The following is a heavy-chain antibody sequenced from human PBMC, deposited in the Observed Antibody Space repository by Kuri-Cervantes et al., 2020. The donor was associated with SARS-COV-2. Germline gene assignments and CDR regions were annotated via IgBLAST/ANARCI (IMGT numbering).Heavy chain of an antibody. CDR1: GGSFSGYY. D-gene: IGHD3-3*01. CDR2: IYHSGST. J-gene: IGHJ5*02. Sequence: SETLSLTCAVYGGSFSGYYWGWIRQPPGKGLEWIGSIYHSGSTYYNPSLKSRVTISVDTSKNQFSLKLSSVTAADTAVYYCARHLITIFGVVIGLNWFDPWGQGTLVTVSS. CDR3: ARHLITIFGVVIGLNWFDP. V-gene: IGHV4-34*01.